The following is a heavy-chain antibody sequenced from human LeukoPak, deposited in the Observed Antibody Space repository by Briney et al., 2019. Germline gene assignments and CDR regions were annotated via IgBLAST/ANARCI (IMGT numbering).Heavy chain of an antibody. Sequence: SETLSLTCTVSGGPISSYYWSWIRQPPGKGLEWIGYIYYSGSTNYDPSLKSRVTISVDTSKNQFSLKLSSVTAADTAVYYCARSPGWYLDNNWFDPWGQGTLVTVSS. CDR3: ARSPGWYLDNNWFDP. J-gene: IGHJ5*02. CDR2: IYYSGST. V-gene: IGHV4-59*01. CDR1: GGPISSYY. D-gene: IGHD6-19*01.